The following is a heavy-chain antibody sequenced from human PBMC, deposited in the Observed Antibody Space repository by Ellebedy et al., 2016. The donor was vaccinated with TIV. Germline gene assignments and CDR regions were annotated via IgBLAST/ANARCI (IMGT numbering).Heavy chain of an antibody. CDR2: ISSSSSYI. CDR1: GFTFSSYN. Sequence: PGGSLRLSCAASGFTFSSYNMNWVRQAPGMGLEWVSSISSSSSYIYYAVSVKGRFPISRDNAKNSLYLQMNSLRAEDTAVYYCARDHAEGEKPYYNYYGMDVWGQGTTVTVSS. D-gene: IGHD3-16*01. J-gene: IGHJ6*02. V-gene: IGHV3-21*01. CDR3: ARDHAEGEKPYYNYYGMDV.